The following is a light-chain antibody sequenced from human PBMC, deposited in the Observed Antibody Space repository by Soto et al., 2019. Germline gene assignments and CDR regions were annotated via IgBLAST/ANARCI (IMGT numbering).Light chain of an antibody. CDR2: WAS. Sequence: DIVMTQSPDSLAVSLGERATINCKSSQSVLYSSNNKNYLAWYQQKPGQPPKLLIYWASTRESGVPDRFSGSGSGTDFTLTISSLQAEAVAVYYCQQYYSTPPTFGPGTKVDI. CDR3: QQYYSTPPT. CDR1: QSVLYSSNNKNY. J-gene: IGKJ3*01. V-gene: IGKV4-1*01.